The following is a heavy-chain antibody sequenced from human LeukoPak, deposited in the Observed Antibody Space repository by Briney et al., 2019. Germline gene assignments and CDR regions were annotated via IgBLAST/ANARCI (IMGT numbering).Heavy chain of an antibody. CDR2: ISSSGSTI. D-gene: IGHD5-18*01. CDR3: ARDRSYGSFNY. J-gene: IGHJ4*02. Sequence: GGSLRLSCAASGFTFSSFEMNWVRQAPGKGLEWVSYISSSGSTIYYADSVKGRFTISRDNAKNSLYLQMSSLRAEDTAVYYCARDRSYGSFNYWGQGTPVTVSS. V-gene: IGHV3-48*03. CDR1: GFTFSSFE.